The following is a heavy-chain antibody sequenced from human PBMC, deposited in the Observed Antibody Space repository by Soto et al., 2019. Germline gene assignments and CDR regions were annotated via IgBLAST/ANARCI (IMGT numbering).Heavy chain of an antibody. CDR2: KYYSGST. CDR1: GGSISSGDYY. Sequence: QVQLQESGPGLVKPSQTLSLTCTVSGGSISSGDYYWSWIRQPPGKGLEWIGYKYYSGSTYYNPSLESRVTISVDTSKNQFSLKLSSVTAADTAVYYCARVQGGGGGMVHNYWGQGTLVTVSS. V-gene: IGHV4-30-4*01. J-gene: IGHJ4*02. D-gene: IGHD1-1*01. CDR3: ARVQGGGGGMVHNY.